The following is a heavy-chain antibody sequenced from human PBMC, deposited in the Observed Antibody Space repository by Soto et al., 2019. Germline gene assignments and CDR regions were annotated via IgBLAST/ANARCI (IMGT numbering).Heavy chain of an antibody. CDR3: AKDNVNLLRSFDY. CDR1: GFTFSSYG. D-gene: IGHD4-17*01. Sequence: GGSLRLSCAASGFTFSSYGMHWVRQAPGKGLEWVAVISYDGSNKYYADSVKGRFTISRDNSKNTLYLQMNSLRAEDTAVYYCAKDNVNLLRSFDYWGQGTLVTVSS. J-gene: IGHJ4*02. CDR2: ISYDGSNK. V-gene: IGHV3-30*18.